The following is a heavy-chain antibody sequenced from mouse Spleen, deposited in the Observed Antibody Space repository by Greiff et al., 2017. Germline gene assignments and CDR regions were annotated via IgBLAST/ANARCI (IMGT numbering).Heavy chain of an antibody. D-gene: IGHD2-1*01. CDR3: ARGGGNYAWFAY. CDR1: GYSFTSYW. Sequence: QVQLQQPGAELVRPGASVKLSCKASGYSFTSYWMNWVKQRPGQGLEWIGMINPSDSETRLNQKFKDKATLTVDKSSSTAYMQLSSPTSEDSAVYYCARGGGNYAWFAYWGQGTLVTVSA. V-gene: IGHV1-61*01. CDR2: INPSDSET. J-gene: IGHJ3*01.